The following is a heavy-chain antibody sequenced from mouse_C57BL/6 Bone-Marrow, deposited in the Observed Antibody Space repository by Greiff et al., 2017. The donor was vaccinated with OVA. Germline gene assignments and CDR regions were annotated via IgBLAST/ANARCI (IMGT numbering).Heavy chain of an antibody. Sequence: QVQLQQPGAELVKPGASVKMSCKASGYTFTSYWITWVKQRPGQGLEWIGDIYPGSGSTNYNEKFKGKATLTADKSSSTAYMQLSSLTSEDSAVYFCARSLPYYFDDWGKGTTLTVSS. CDR2: IYPGSGST. CDR1: GYTFTSYW. V-gene: IGHV1-55*01. CDR3: ARSLPYYFDD. J-gene: IGHJ2*01.